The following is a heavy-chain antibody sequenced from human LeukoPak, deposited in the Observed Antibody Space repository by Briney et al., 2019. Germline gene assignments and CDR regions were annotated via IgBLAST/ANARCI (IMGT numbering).Heavy chain of an antibody. Sequence: PGGPLRLFCAPSGFNFSNYDMHWVRQAPGKMLEWVAIIRNDRSNKYYSESVNGRFTISRDNSKSTLYLQMNILRAEDTAVDYSAKGDSSWGQGTLVTVSS. D-gene: IGHD2-21*01. CDR3: AKGDSS. CDR1: GFNFSNYD. V-gene: IGHV3-30*02. J-gene: IGHJ5*02. CDR2: IRNDRSNK.